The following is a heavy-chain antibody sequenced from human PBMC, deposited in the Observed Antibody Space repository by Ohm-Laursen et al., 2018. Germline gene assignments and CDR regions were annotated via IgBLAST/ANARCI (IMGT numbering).Heavy chain of an antibody. CDR3: AKIGYSSSWYVSDY. CDR2: ISYDGSNK. D-gene: IGHD6-13*01. J-gene: IGHJ4*02. CDR1: GFTFSSYG. Sequence: RSLRLSCAASGFTFSSYGMHWVRQAPGKGLEWVAVISYDGSNKYYADSVKGRFTISRDNSKNTLYLQMNSLRAEDTAVYYCAKIGYSSSWYVSDYWGQGTLVTVSS. V-gene: IGHV3-30*18.